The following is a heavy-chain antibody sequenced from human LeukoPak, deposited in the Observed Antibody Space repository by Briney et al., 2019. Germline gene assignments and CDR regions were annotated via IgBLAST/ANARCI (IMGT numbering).Heavy chain of an antibody. J-gene: IGHJ3*02. Sequence: GGSLRLSCAASGFTFSSYAMHWVRQAPGKGLEWVAVISYDGSSKYYADSVKGRFTISRDNSKNTLYLQMNSLRAEDTAVYYCARDMGHIVVVTAPRAFDIWGQGTMVTVSS. CDR3: ARDMGHIVVVTAPRAFDI. D-gene: IGHD2-21*02. CDR2: ISYDGSSK. V-gene: IGHV3-30-3*01. CDR1: GFTFSSYA.